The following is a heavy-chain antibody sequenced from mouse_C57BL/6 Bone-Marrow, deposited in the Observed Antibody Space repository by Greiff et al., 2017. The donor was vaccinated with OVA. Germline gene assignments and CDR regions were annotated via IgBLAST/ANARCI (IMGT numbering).Heavy chain of an antibody. Sequence: EVKLMESGGGLVKPGGSLKLSCAASGFTFSSYAMSWVRQTPEKRLEWVATISDGGSYTYYPDNVKGRFTISRDNAKNNLYLQMSHLKSEDTAMYYCARDRITTVPYWYFDVWGTGTTVTVSS. CDR3: ARDRITTVPYWYFDV. CDR1: GFTFSSYA. V-gene: IGHV5-4*01. D-gene: IGHD1-1*01. CDR2: ISDGGSYT. J-gene: IGHJ1*03.